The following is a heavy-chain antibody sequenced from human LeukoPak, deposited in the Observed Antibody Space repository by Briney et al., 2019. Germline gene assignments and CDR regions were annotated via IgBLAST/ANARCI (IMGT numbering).Heavy chain of an antibody. CDR2: IYHSGST. CDR3: ARGRTYYYDSSGYNWFDP. CDR1: GGSISSGGYS. Sequence: SQTLSLTCAVSGGSISSGGYSWSWIRQPPGKGLEWIGYIYHSGSTYYNPSLKSRVTISVDRSKNQFSLKLSSVTAADTAVYYCARGRTYYYDSSGYNWFDPWGQGTLVTVSS. D-gene: IGHD3-22*01. J-gene: IGHJ5*02. V-gene: IGHV4-30-2*01.